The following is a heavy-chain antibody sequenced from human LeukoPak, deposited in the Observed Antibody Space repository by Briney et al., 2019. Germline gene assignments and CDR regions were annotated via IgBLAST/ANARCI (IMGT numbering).Heavy chain of an antibody. CDR3: AKRDGSGSYFLDY. J-gene: IGHJ4*02. CDR2: ISGSGSGT. CDR1: GFTFSTYG. V-gene: IGHV3-23*01. D-gene: IGHD3-10*01. Sequence: PGGSLRLSCAASGFTFSTYGMYWVRQAPGKGLEWVSAISGSGSGTYYADSEKGRFTISRDNSKNTLSLQMNSLRAEDTAVYYCAKRDGSGSYFLDYWGQGTLVSVSS.